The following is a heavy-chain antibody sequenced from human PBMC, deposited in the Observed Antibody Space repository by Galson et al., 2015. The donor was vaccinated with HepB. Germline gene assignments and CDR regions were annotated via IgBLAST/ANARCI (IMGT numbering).Heavy chain of an antibody. Sequence: SLRLSCAASGFAFSGYSMNWVRQAPGKGLEWVSYISSSLTYKYYADSVKGRFTISRDNAKNSLYLHMNSLRAEDTAVYYCARDINGSGRDALDVWGQGTMVTVSS. J-gene: IGHJ3*01. V-gene: IGHV3-21*01. CDR3: ARDINGSGRDALDV. CDR2: ISSSLTYK. CDR1: GFAFSGYS. D-gene: IGHD3-10*01.